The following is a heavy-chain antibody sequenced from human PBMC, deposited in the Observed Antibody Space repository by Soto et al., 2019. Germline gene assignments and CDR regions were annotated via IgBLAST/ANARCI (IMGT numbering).Heavy chain of an antibody. CDR2: ISSNGGST. D-gene: IGHD3-3*01. CDR3: AREEGSGYIFDY. J-gene: IGHJ4*02. CDR1: GFTFSSYA. V-gene: IGHV3-64*01. Sequence: EVQLVESGGGLVQPGGSLRLSCAASGFTFSSYAMHWVRQAPGKGLEYVSAISSNGGSTYYANSVKGRFTISRDNSKNTLYLQMGSLRAEDMAVYYCAREEGSGYIFDYWGQGTLVTVSS.